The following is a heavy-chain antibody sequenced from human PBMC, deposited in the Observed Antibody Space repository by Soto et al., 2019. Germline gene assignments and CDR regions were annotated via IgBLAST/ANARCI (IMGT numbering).Heavy chain of an antibody. J-gene: IGHJ4*02. CDR3: IRDLRSGDF. D-gene: IGHD6-19*01. Sequence: EVQLVESGGGLVQPGGSLRLSCAASGFTFSRYWMHWVRQAPGKGLVWVSRIAGEGISTNYADSVKGRFTASRDNAKNTVYLEMSSLRAEDTAVYYCIRDLRSGDFWGQGTLLTVSS. CDR1: GFTFSRYW. V-gene: IGHV3-74*01. CDR2: IAGEGIST.